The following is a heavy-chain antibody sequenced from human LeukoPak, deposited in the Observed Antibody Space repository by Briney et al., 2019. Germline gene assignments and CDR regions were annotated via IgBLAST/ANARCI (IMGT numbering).Heavy chain of an antibody. CDR1: GCTFTSYD. D-gene: IGHD6-13*01. CDR3: ARGGIAAAASAWGY. Sequence: ASVKVSCKASGCTFTSYDINWVRQATGQGLEWMGWMNPNSGNTGYAQKFQGRVTMTRNTSISTAYMELSSLRSEDTAVYYCARGGIAAAASAWGYWGQGTLVTVSS. J-gene: IGHJ4*02. CDR2: MNPNSGNT. V-gene: IGHV1-8*01.